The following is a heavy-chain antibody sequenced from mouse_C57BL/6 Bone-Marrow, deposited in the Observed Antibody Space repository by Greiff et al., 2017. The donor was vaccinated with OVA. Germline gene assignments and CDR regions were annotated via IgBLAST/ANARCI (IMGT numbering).Heavy chain of an antibody. CDR2: ISYDGSN. J-gene: IGHJ2*01. CDR1: GYSITSGYY. D-gene: IGHD2-5*01. Sequence: ESGPGLVKPSQSLSLTCSVTGYSITSGYYWNWIRQFPGNKLEWMGYISYDGSNNYNPSLKNRISITRDTSKNQFFLKLNSVTTEDTATYYCARGTYSNYEGSFDYWGQGTTLTVSS. CDR3: ARGTYSNYEGSFDY. V-gene: IGHV3-6*01.